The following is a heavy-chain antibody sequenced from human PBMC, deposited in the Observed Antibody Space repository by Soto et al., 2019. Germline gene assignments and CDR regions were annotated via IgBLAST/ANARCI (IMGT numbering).Heavy chain of an antibody. V-gene: IGHV3-30-3*01. Sequence: ESGGGVVQPGRSLRLSCAASGFTFSSYAMHWVRQAPGKGLEWVAVISYDGSNKYYADSVKGRFTISRDNSKNTLYLQMNSLRAEDTAVYYCARKEVYECCADVWGQGTTVTVSS. D-gene: IGHD5-12*01. CDR3: ARKEVYECCADV. CDR2: ISYDGSNK. J-gene: IGHJ6*02. CDR1: GFTFSSYA.